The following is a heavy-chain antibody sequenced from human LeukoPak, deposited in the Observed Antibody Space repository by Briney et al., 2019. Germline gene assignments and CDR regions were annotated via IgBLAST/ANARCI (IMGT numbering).Heavy chain of an antibody. V-gene: IGHV3-74*01. CDR2: VNNDGSST. CDR3: AKSASYYSTYLDY. J-gene: IGHJ4*02. CDR1: GFTFSTHW. D-gene: IGHD4-11*01. Sequence: GGSLRLSCAASGFTFSTHWMNWVRQAPGKGLVWVSRVNNDGSSTSYADSVKGRFTISRDNSKNTLYLQMNSLRAEDTAVYYCAKSASYYSTYLDYWGQGTLVTVSS.